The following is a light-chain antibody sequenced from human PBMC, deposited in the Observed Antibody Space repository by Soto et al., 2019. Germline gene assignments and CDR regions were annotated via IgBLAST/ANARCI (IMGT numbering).Light chain of an antibody. CDR2: DVT. CDR1: SSDVGNFNY. V-gene: IGLV2-11*01. CDR3: CSYERTYTYV. Sequence: QSALTQPRSVSGSPGQSVTISCTGTSSDVGNFNYVSWYQQHPDKAPKLIIYDVTERPSGVPDRFSGSKSGNTASLTISGLQAEDDADYYCCSYERTYTYVFGTGTKLTVL. J-gene: IGLJ1*01.